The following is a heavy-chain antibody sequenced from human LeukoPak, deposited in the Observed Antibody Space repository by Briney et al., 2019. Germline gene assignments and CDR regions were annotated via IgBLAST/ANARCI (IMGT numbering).Heavy chain of an antibody. CDR3: ARRDTAMAAGYYYYYGMDV. J-gene: IGHJ6*04. CDR2: ISGYNGDT. D-gene: IGHD5-18*01. Sequence: GASVKVSCKASGGTFSSYTISWVRQAPGQGLEWMGWISGYNGDTNYAQKLQGRVTMTTDTSTSTAYMELSSLRSEDTAVYCCARRDTAMAAGYYYYYGMDVWGKGTTVTVSS. V-gene: IGHV1-18*01. CDR1: GGTFSSYT.